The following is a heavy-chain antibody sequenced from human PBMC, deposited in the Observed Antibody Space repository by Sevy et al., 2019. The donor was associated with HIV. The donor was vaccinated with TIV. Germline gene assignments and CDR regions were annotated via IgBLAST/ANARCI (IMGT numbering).Heavy chain of an antibody. CDR1: GFTFSSYA. V-gene: IGHV3-30-3*01. J-gene: IGHJ4*02. D-gene: IGHD5-12*01. Sequence: GGSLRLSCAASGFTFSSYAMHWVRQAPGKGLEWVAVISYDGSNKYYADSVKGRFTISRDNSKNTLHLQMNSLRAEDTAVYYCARDEAAPRWLQSGTDYWGQGTLVTVSS. CDR3: ARDEAAPRWLQSGTDY. CDR2: ISYDGSNK.